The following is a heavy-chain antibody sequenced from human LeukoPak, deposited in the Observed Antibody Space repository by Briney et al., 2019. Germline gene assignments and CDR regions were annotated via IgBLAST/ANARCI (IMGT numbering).Heavy chain of an antibody. V-gene: IGHV3-74*01. Sequence: GGSLRLSCAASGFTFNYFWMHWVRQVPGKGPVWVSGINHDGTATYYADSVKGRFTISRDNAKNTVYLQMNGLRAEDTSVYFCATVSEYLGQGTLVTVSS. CDR3: ATVSEY. CDR2: INHDGTAT. J-gene: IGHJ4*02. CDR1: GFTFNYFW.